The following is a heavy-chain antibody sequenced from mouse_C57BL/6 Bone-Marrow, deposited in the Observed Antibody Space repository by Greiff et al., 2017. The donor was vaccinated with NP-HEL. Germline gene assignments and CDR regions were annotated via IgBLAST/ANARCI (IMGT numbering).Heavy chain of an antibody. D-gene: IGHD1-1*01. J-gene: IGHJ1*03. Sequence: VQLQQPGAELVMPGASVKLSCKASGYTFTSYWMHWVKQRPGQGLEWIGEIDPSDSYTNYNQKFKGKSTLTVDKSSSTAYMQLSSLTSEDSAVYYCARYYYGLDVWGTGTTVTVSS. V-gene: IGHV1-69*01. CDR1: GYTFTSYW. CDR2: IDPSDSYT. CDR3: ARYYYGLDV.